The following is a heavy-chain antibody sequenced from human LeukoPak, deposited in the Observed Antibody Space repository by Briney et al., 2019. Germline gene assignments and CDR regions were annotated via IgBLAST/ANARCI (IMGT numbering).Heavy chain of an antibody. Sequence: SETLSLTCTVPGGSISSGSYYWSWIRQPAGKGLEWIGRIYTSGSTNYNPSLKSRVTISVDTSKNQFSLKLSSMTAADTAVYYCARGRDGSSYYFDYWGQGSLVTVSS. J-gene: IGHJ4*02. CDR3: ARGRDGSSYYFDY. CDR1: GGSISSGSYY. V-gene: IGHV4-61*02. CDR2: IYTSGST. D-gene: IGHD3-10*01.